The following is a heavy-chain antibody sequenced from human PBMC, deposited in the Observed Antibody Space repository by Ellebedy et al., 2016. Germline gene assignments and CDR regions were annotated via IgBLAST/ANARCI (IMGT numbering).Heavy chain of an antibody. Sequence: ASVKVSXXASGYTFTGYYMHWVRQAPGQGLEWMGWINPNSGGTNYAQKFQSRVTMTRDTSISTAYMELSRLRSDDTAVYYCARVPRAVAGAYYYYYMDVWGKGTTVTVSS. CDR3: ARVPRAVAGAYYYYYMDV. J-gene: IGHJ6*03. V-gene: IGHV1-2*02. D-gene: IGHD6-19*01. CDR1: GYTFTGYY. CDR2: INPNSGGT.